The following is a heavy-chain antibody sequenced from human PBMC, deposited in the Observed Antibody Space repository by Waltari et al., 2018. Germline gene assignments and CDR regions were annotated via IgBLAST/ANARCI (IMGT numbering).Heavy chain of an antibody. CDR1: GFTFRRHW. CDR3: ARDLYHAMDV. V-gene: IGHV3-74*01. CDR2: VKDDGRSI. J-gene: IGHJ6*02. Sequence: EVRLVESGGGLVQPGGSLRLSCAASGFTFRRHWLHWVRQVPGKGLVWVSRVKDDGRSISYADSVKGRFSISRDNAKNMLYLQMNSLRAEDTAVYYCARDLYHAMDVWDQGTTVIVSS.